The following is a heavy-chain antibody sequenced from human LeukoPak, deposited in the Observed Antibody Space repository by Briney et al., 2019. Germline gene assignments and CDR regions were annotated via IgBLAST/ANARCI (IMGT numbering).Heavy chain of an antibody. CDR1: GFTFNNYG. J-gene: IGHJ4*02. V-gene: IGHV3-13*01. D-gene: IGHD3-10*01. CDR2: IGTAGDT. Sequence: GGSLRLSCAGSGFTFNNYGMNWVRQATGKGLEWVSAIGTAGDTYYPGSVKGRFTISRENAKNSLYLQMNSLRAGDTAVYYCARSVPYYYGSGSYYTAFDYWGQGTLVTVSS. CDR3: ARSVPYYYGSGSYYTAFDY.